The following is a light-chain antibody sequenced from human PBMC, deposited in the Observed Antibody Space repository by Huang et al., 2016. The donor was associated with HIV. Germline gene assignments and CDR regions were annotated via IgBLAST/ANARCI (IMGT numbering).Light chain of an antibody. J-gene: IGKJ1*01. CDR1: QSVSGS. CDR3: RQYDNWPPGT. CDR2: GAS. V-gene: IGKV3-15*01. Sequence: EIVMTQSPATLSMSPGDRATLSCRASQSVSGSLAWYQQRPGRAPRLLIYGASTRATGIPARFSGSGSGTEFSLTINNLQSEDFAIYFCRQYDNWPPGTFGQGTKVEI.